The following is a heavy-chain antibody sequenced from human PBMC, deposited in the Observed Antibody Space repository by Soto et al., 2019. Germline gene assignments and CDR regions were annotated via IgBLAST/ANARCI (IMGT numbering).Heavy chain of an antibody. Sequence: PSDTLSLTCAVYGGSFSGYYWSWIRQPPGKGLEWIGEINHSGSTNYNPSLKSRVTISVDTSKNQFSLKLSSVTAADTAVYYCARGYYYGMDVWGQGTTVTVSS. CDR1: GGSFSGYY. CDR2: INHSGST. J-gene: IGHJ6*02. V-gene: IGHV4-34*01. CDR3: ARGYYYGMDV.